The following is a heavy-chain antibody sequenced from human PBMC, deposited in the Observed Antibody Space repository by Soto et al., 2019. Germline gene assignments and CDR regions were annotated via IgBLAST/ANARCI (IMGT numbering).Heavy chain of an antibody. CDR1: GYTFTNYY. CDR3: ASGENIAARRLDY. J-gene: IGHJ4*02. Sequence: QVQLVQSGAEVRKPGASVKVSCNASGYTFTNYYMYWVRQAPGQGLEWMGIINPSGGGTNYAQKVQVGDTMTRHSSTTILFMELSSRSSDDTAVYYFASGENIAARRLDYWGQGTLVTVSS. CDR2: INPSGGGT. D-gene: IGHD2-15*01. V-gene: IGHV1-46*01.